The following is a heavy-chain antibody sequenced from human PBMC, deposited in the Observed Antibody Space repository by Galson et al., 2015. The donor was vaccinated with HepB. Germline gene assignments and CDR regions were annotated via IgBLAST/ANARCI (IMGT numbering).Heavy chain of an antibody. CDR2: ISSSSSTI. J-gene: IGHJ3*02. V-gene: IGHV3-48*02. Sequence: SLRLSCAASGFTFSSYSMNWVRQAPGKGLEWVSYISSSSSTIYYADSVKGRFTISRDNAKNSLYLQMNSLRDEDTAVYYCARGRGYSGYDLFPHDIWGQGTMVTVSS. CDR3: ARGRGYSGYDLFPHDI. CDR1: GFTFSSYS. D-gene: IGHD5-12*01.